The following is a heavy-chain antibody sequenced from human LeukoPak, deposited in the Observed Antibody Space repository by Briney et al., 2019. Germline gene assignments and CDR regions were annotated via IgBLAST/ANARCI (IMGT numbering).Heavy chain of an antibody. CDR3: ARSRNTKADYYDSSGSIRPFDY. CDR2: ISAYNGNT. V-gene: IGHV1-18*01. D-gene: IGHD3-22*01. CDR1: GYTFTSYG. J-gene: IGHJ4*02. Sequence: ASVKVSCKASGYTFTSYGISWVRQAPGQGLEWMGWISAYNGNTNYAQKLQGRVTMTTDTSTSTAYMELGSLRSDDTAVYYCARSRNTKADYYDSSGSIRPFDYWGQGTLVTVSS.